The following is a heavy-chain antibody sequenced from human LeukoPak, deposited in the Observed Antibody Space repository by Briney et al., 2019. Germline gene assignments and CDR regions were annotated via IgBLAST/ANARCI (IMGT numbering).Heavy chain of an antibody. CDR2: IYPGDSDT. CDR1: GYSFSKYW. D-gene: IGHD1-26*01. J-gene: IGHJ4*02. V-gene: IGHV5-51*01. CDR3: TRVVLSGSYPLCDY. Sequence: GEPLKISCNGAGYSFSKYWIGWVRQMPGKGLEWMGIIYPGDSDTRYSPSFQGQVTISADKSISTAYLQWSSLKASDTAMYYCTRVVLSGSYPLCDYWGQGTLVTVSS.